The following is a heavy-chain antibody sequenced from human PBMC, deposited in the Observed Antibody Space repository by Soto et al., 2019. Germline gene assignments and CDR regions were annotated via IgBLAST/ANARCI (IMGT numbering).Heavy chain of an antibody. CDR1: GFTFSSYG. D-gene: IGHD3-3*01. CDR3: AKLRFGLGTYMVVYYYYGMDV. Sequence: PGGSLRLSRSTSGFTFSSYGMSWVPQAPGKGLGWVSGISGSGGSIYYADSVKGRFTISRENSKNTLYLQMNSLRAEDTAVYYCAKLRFGLGTYMVVYYYYGMDVWGQGTTVTVSS. J-gene: IGHJ6*02. CDR2: ISGSGGSI. V-gene: IGHV3-23*01.